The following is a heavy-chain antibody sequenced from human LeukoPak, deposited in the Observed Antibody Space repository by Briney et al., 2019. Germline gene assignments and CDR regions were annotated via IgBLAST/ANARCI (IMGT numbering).Heavy chain of an antibody. D-gene: IGHD3-22*01. CDR1: GGSFSGYY. V-gene: IGHV4-34*01. J-gene: IGHJ3*02. CDR3: ARSGPYYYDSSDDAFDI. CDR2: INHSGST. Sequence: SETLSLTCAVYGGSFSGYYWSWIRQPPGKGLEWIGEINHSGSTNYNPSLKSRVTISVDTSKNQFSLKLSSVTAADTAVYYCARSGPYYYDSSDDAFDIWAKGQWSPSLQ.